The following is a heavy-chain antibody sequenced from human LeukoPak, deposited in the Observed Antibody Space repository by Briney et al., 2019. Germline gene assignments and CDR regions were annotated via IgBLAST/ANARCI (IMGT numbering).Heavy chain of an antibody. D-gene: IGHD3-9*01. Sequence: PGGSLRLSCAASGFTFSSYAMHWVRQAPGKGLEWVAVISYDGSNKYYADSMKGRFTISRDNSKNTLYLQMNSLRAEDTAVYYCARGALLRYFDWLSVDYWGQGTLVTVSS. CDR1: GFTFSSYA. V-gene: IGHV3-30*04. J-gene: IGHJ4*02. CDR2: ISYDGSNK. CDR3: ARGALLRYFDWLSVDY.